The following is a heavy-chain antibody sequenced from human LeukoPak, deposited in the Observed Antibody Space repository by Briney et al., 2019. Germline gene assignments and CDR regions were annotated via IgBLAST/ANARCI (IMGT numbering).Heavy chain of an antibody. J-gene: IGHJ4*02. CDR2: IDSRSNYI. V-gene: IGHV3-21*01. D-gene: IGHD2-21*02. CDR1: GFIFSNYY. CDR3: ATFDGLTAISD. Sequence: GGSLRLSCAASGFIFSNYYMNWVRRAPGKGLGWVSSIDSRSNYIHYADSVKGRFTISRDNAKNSLYLQMNSLRVEDTAVYYCATFDGLTAISDWGQGTLVTVSS.